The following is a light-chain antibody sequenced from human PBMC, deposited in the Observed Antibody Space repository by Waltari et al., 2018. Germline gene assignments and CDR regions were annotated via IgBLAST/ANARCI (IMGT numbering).Light chain of an antibody. J-gene: IGKJ4*01. V-gene: IGKV1-12*01. CDR1: QGIRSW. Sequence: DIQITQSPPSVSASVGDRVNVTCRASQGIRSWLSWYQQKPGKAPKLVIYATSNLQSGVPSRFSGSGSGTEFTLTISSLQPEDVATYYCQEANSFPLTFGGGTKVEI. CDR2: ATS. CDR3: QEANSFPLT.